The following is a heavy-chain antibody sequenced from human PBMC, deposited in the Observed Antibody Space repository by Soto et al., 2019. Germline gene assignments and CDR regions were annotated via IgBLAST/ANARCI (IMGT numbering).Heavy chain of an antibody. CDR2: IWYDGSNK. CDR1: GFTFSSYG. D-gene: IGHD2-2*01. V-gene: IGHV3-33*01. Sequence: QVQLVESGGGVVQPGRSLRLSCAASGFTFSSYGMHWVRQAPGKGLEWVAVIWYDGSNKYYADSVKGRFTISRDNSKNTLYLQMNSLRAEDTAVYYCARSGGDIVVVPAAMPGVWGQGTLVTVSS. J-gene: IGHJ4*02. CDR3: ARSGGDIVVVPAAMPGV.